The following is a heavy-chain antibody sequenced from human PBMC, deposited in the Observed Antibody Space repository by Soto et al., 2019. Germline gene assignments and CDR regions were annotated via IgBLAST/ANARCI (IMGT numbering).Heavy chain of an antibody. D-gene: IGHD3-10*01. CDR2: IYPGDSGT. CDR1: GCSFTSYW. J-gene: IGHJ6*02. Sequence: PGASLKISCKGSGCSFTSYWIGWVRQMPGKGLEWMGIIYPGDSGTRYSPSFQGQVTISADKSISTAYLQWSSLKASDTAMYYCARRHTTMVRGVSYYYGMDVWGQGTTVTVSS. V-gene: IGHV5-51*01. CDR3: ARRHTTMVRGVSYYYGMDV.